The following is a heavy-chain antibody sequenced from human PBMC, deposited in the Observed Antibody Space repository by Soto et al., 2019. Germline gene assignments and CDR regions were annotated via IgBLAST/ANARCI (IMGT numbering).Heavy chain of an antibody. V-gene: IGHV3-48*02. D-gene: IGHD1-26*01. CDR2: ISSNSVTI. Sequence: GGSLRLSCAASGFSFDMYSMNWVRQAPGKGLEWVSYISSNSVTIYDTDSGRGRFTISRDNAKNSLYLQMNSLRDEDTAVYYCAREDILGTRSFDYWGQGTLVTVSS. CDR3: AREDILGTRSFDY. J-gene: IGHJ4*02. CDR1: GFSFDMYS.